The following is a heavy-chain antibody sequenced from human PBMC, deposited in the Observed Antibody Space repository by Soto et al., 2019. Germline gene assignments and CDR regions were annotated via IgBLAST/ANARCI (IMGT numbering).Heavy chain of an antibody. CDR3: ARAYYYDSSGFYYDC. Sequence: QVQLVQSGAEVKKPGASVTVSCKASGYIFTNHYIHWVRQAPGQGLEWMGIINPSGGSTNYLQKFQGRITMTRDTSTSTVYMELSSLRSEDTAVYFCARAYYYDSSGFYYDCWGQGTLVTVSS. CDR1: GYIFTNHY. D-gene: IGHD3-22*01. J-gene: IGHJ4*02. CDR2: INPSGGST. V-gene: IGHV1-46*01.